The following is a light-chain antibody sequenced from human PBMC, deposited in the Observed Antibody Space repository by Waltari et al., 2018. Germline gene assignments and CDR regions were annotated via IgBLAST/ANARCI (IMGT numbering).Light chain of an antibody. V-gene: IGKV3-15*01. CDR2: EAS. CDR3: QQYNNWPPLT. J-gene: IGKJ4*01. CDR1: QSISRN. Sequence: EIVLTQYPATLSVSPGERATLSCRASQSISRNLAWYQHQPGQAPRLLIYEASTRATAIPARFSGSGSGTDFTLTISSLQSEDFALYYCQQYNNWPPLTFGGGTKVEIK.